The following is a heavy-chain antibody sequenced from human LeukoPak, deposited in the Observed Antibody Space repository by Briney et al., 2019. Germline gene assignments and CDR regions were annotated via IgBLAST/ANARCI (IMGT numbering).Heavy chain of an antibody. V-gene: IGHV4-59*01. Sequence: SETLSLTCTVSGGSISSYYWSWIRQPPGKGLEWIGYIYYSGSTNYNPSLKSRVTVSVDTSKNQFSLKLSSVTAADTAVYYCARGFYSTSQYYYYMDVWGKGTTVTVSS. D-gene: IGHD6-13*01. CDR3: ARGFYSTSQYYYYMDV. J-gene: IGHJ6*03. CDR1: GGSISSYY. CDR2: IYYSGST.